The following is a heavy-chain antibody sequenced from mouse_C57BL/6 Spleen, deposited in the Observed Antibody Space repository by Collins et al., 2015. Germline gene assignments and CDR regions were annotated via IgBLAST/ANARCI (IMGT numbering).Heavy chain of an antibody. Sequence: FTSYNMHWVKQTPRQGLEWIGAIYPGNGDTSYNQKFKGKATLTVDKSSSTAYMQLSSLTSEDSAVYFCARDRYYGNYYYAMDYWGQGTSVTVSS. CDR2: IYPGNGDT. V-gene: IGHV1-12*01. J-gene: IGHJ4*01. CDR3: ARDRYYGNYYYAMDY. D-gene: IGHD2-1*01. CDR1: FTSYN.